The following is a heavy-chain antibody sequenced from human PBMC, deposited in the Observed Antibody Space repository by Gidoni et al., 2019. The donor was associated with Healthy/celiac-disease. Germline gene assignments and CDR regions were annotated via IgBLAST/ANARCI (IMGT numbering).Heavy chain of an antibody. CDR1: GGTFSSYA. CDR2: IIPSFGTA. V-gene: IGHV1-69*01. J-gene: IGHJ3*02. CDR3: ARDQVSQGMATNAFDI. Sequence: QVQLVQSGAEVKKPGSSVKVSCQASGGTFSSYAISWVRQAPGQGLEWMGGIIPSFGTANYAQKFQGRVTITADESTSTAYMELSSLRSEDTAVYYCARDQVSQGMATNAFDIWGQGTMVTVSS.